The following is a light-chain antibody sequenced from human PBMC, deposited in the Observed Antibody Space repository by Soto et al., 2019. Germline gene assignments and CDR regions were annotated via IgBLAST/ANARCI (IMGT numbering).Light chain of an antibody. CDR3: QQLNSYPLT. Sequence: DIQLTQSPSFLSASVGDRVTITCRASQGISSYLAWYQQKPGKAPKLLIYAASTVQSGVPSRFSGSGSGTEFTLTISSLQPDDFATYYCQQLNSYPLTFGPGTKVDIK. J-gene: IGKJ3*01. V-gene: IGKV1-9*01. CDR2: AAS. CDR1: QGISSY.